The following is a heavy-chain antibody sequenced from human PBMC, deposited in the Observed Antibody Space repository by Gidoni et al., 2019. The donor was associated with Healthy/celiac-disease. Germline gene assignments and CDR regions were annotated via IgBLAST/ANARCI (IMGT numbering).Heavy chain of an antibody. CDR3: ARDSHSSGWYSLLWYFDL. D-gene: IGHD6-19*01. Sequence: EVQLVESGGGLVQPGGSLRLSCAASGFTFSSYEMNWVRQAPGKGLEWVSYISSSGSTIYYADSVKGRFTISRDNAKNSLYLQMNSLRAEDTAVYYCARDSHSSGWYSLLWYFDLWGRGTLVTVSS. CDR2: ISSSGSTI. V-gene: IGHV3-48*03. J-gene: IGHJ2*01. CDR1: GFTFSSYE.